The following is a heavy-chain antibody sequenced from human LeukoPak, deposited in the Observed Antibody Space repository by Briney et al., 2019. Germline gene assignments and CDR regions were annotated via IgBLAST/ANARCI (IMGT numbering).Heavy chain of an antibody. J-gene: IGHJ4*02. CDR1: GYIFTNYW. CDR2: IDPSDSYT. Sequence: GESLKISCQVSGYIFTNYWISWVRQMPGKGLEWMGRIDPSDSYTNYSPSFQGHVTISADKSISTAYLQWSSLKASDTAMYYCASTSERGYSGYEVEDYWGQGTLVTVSS. V-gene: IGHV5-10-1*01. D-gene: IGHD5-12*01. CDR3: ASTSERGYSGYEVEDY.